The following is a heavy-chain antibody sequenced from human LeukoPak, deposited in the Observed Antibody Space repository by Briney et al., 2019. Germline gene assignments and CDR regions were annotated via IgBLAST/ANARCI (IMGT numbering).Heavy chain of an antibody. J-gene: IGHJ6*03. CDR2: ITSSSSYT. CDR1: GFTFTTYN. CDR3: ARVGYYYYMDV. Sequence: GGSLRLSCAASGFTFTTYNMNWVRQAPGKRLEWVSSITSSSSYTFYADSVKGRFTISRDNAKNSLYLQMNSLRAEDTAVYYCARVGYYYYMDVWGKGTTVTISS. V-gene: IGHV3-21*01.